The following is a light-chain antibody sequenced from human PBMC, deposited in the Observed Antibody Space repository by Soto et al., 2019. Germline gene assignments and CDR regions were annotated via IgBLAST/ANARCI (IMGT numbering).Light chain of an antibody. J-gene: IGKJ1*01. Sequence: EIVMTQSPATLSVSPGERATVSCRASESVSNNLVWYQQKPGQSPRLLIYAASTRATGIPARFSGSGSGAEFTLTISNLQSEDFAIYYCQQYNNWPPGTFGQGTKVEVK. CDR1: ESVSNN. CDR3: QQYNNWPPGT. CDR2: AAS. V-gene: IGKV3-15*01.